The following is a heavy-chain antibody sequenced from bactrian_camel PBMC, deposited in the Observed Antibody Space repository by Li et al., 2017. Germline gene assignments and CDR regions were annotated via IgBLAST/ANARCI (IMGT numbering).Heavy chain of an antibody. CDR2: IYTGSDST. J-gene: IGHJ4*01. V-gene: IGHV3S1*01. CDR3: AADLFDCPLLAVGPAYRD. Sequence: HVQLVESGGGSVQAGGSQRLSCVADAYTYVGNCMGWFRQAPGKAREGVAGIYTGSDSTYYVDSVKGRFTISRDNAKNTLYLQMDTLTFEDTAMYYCAADLFDCPLLAVGPAYRDWGQGTQVTVS. D-gene: IGHD7*01. CDR1: AYTYVGNC.